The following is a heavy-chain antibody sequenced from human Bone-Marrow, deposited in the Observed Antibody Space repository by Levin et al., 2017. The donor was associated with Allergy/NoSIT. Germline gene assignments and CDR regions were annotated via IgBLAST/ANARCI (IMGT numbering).Heavy chain of an antibody. CDR1: GLISSNYW. J-gene: IGHJ4*02. CDR3: ASDWYFDY. CDR2: IKQDGSEM. Sequence: GESLKISCAASGLISSNYWMSWVRQAPGKGLEWVANIKQDGSEMYYVDSVKGRFTLSRDNAKNSLYLQMNSLRAEDTAVYYCASDWYFDYWGQGTPVTVSS. V-gene: IGHV3-7*03.